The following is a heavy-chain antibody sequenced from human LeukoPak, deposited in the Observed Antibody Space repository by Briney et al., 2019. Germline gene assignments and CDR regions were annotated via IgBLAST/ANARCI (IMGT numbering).Heavy chain of an antibody. CDR1: GFTFSSYW. CDR3: AREVGDFWSGNAFDI. D-gene: IGHD3-3*01. Sequence: GGSLRLSCAASGFTFSSYWMSWDRQAPGKGLEWVANIKQDGSEKYYVDSVKGRFTISRDNAKNSLYLQMNSLRAEDTAVYYCAREVGDFWSGNAFDIWGQGTMVTVSS. CDR2: IKQDGSEK. J-gene: IGHJ3*02. V-gene: IGHV3-7*01.